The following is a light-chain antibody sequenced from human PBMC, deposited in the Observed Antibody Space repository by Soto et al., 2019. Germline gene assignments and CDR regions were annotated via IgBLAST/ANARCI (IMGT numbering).Light chain of an antibody. J-gene: IGKJ2*01. CDR1: QSLTTRY. V-gene: IGKV3-20*01. CDR2: GAS. CDR3: QQYASSVVYT. Sequence: IVLTQSPGTLSLSPGETATLSCRASQSLTTRYLAWYQQKPGQAPRLLIYGASNRATGTPDRFSGSGSGTDFTLTISSLEPEDFAVYFCQQYASSVVYTYGQGTKLEIK.